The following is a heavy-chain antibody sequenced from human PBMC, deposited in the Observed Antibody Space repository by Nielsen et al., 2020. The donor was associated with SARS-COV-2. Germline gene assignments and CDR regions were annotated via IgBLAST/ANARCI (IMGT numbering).Heavy chain of an antibody. CDR2: IYYSGST. J-gene: IGHJ6*02. CDR1: GGSISSGGYY. CDR3: ARVDSGKGYYYGMDV. Sequence: SETLSLICTVSGGSISSGGYYWSWIRQHPGKGLEWIGYIYYSGSTYYNPSLKSRVTISVDTSKNQFSLKLSSVTAADTAVYYCARVDSGKGYYYGMDVWGQGTTVTVSS. V-gene: IGHV4-31*03. D-gene: IGHD1-26*01.